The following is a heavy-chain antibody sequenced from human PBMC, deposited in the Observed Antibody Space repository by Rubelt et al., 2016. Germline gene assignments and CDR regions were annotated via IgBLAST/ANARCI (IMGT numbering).Heavy chain of an antibody. J-gene: IGHJ4*02. V-gene: IGHV1-69*04. CDR1: TLSSYA. Sequence: TLSSYAISWVRQAPGQGLEWMGRIIPILGIANYAQKFQGRVTITADKSTSTAYMELSSLRSEDTAVYYCARDPGPRGNDYWGQGTLVTVSS. D-gene: IGHD3-10*01. CDR3: ARDPGPRGNDY. CDR2: IIPILGIA.